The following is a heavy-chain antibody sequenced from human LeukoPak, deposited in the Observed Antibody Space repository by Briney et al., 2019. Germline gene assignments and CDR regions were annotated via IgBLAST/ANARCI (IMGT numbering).Heavy chain of an antibody. J-gene: IGHJ5*02. D-gene: IGHD6-13*01. V-gene: IGHV3-74*01. CDR1: GFTFSSYW. Sequence: GGSLRLSCTASGFTFSSYWMHWVRQAPGKGLVWVSRINNDGSSTSYADSVKGRFTISRDNAKNTLYLQMNSLRAEDTAVYYCARPTKEGSSWYWWFDPWGQGTLVTVSS. CDR2: INNDGSST. CDR3: ARPTKEGSSWYWWFDP.